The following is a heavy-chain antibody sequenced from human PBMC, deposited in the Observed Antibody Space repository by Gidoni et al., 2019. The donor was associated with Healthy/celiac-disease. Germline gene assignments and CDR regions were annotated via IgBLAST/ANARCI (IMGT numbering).Heavy chain of an antibody. CDR1: GGSFSGYY. D-gene: IGHD3-16*02. Sequence: QVQLQQWGAGLLKPSETLSLTCAVYGGSFSGYYWSWIRQPPGKGLEWIGEINHSGSTNYNPSLKSRVTISVDTSKNQFSLKLSSVTAADTAVYYCARGKRLSDYVWGSYRFARAGYFDYWGQGTLVTVSS. J-gene: IGHJ4*02. V-gene: IGHV4-34*01. CDR3: ARGKRLSDYVWGSYRFARAGYFDY. CDR2: INHSGST.